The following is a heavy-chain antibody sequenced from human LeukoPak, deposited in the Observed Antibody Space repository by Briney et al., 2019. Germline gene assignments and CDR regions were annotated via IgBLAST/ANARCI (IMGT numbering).Heavy chain of an antibody. Sequence: SETLPLTCAVYGGSFSDYFWGRLRQPPGKALEWPGEINHSGITYYNPSLKSRVTIAVVTSKNQFSLNLSSVTAADTAVYYCARDVVVVPAAIYYGMDVWGEGTTVTVSS. D-gene: IGHD2-2*01. CDR2: INHSGIT. CDR1: GGSFSDYF. V-gene: IGHV4-34*01. CDR3: ARDVVVVPAAIYYGMDV. J-gene: IGHJ6*04.